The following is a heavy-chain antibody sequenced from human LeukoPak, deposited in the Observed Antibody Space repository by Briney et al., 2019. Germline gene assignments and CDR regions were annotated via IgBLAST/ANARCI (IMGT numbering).Heavy chain of an antibody. J-gene: IGHJ6*03. CDR1: GGSISSSSYY. V-gene: IGHV4-39*01. Sequence: SETLSLTCTVSGGSISSSSYYWGWIRQPPGKGLEWIGRIYYSGSTYYNPSLKSRVTISVDTSKNQFSLKLSSVTAADTAVYYCARQPRSRIGYCSSTSCHTLSYYYYYMDVWGKGTTVTVSS. D-gene: IGHD2-2*02. CDR2: IYYSGST. CDR3: ARQPRSRIGYCSSTSCHTLSYYYYYMDV.